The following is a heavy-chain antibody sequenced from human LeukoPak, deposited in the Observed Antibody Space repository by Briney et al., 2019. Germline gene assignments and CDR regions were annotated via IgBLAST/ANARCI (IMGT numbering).Heavy chain of an antibody. CDR3: TKTPAYYYDSSGYYSGYYFDY. J-gene: IGHJ4*02. D-gene: IGHD3-22*01. Sequence: GGSLRLSCAASGFTVSHYWMHWVRQAPGKGLVWVSRISSDGSITNYADSVKGRFTFSRDNAKRTLFLQMNSLRAEDTAVYYCTKTPAYYYDSSGYYSGYYFDYWGQGTLVTVSS. V-gene: IGHV3-74*01. CDR2: ISSDGSIT. CDR1: GFTVSHYW.